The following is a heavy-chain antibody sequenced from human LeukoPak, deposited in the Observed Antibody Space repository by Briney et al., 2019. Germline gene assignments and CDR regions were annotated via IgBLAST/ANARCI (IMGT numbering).Heavy chain of an antibody. D-gene: IGHD6-19*01. CDR2: INPDGSEK. Sequence: GGSLRLSCAASGFTLRNYWMSWVRQAPGKGLEWVANINPDGSEKYYADSVKGRFAISRDNAENSLYLQMNSLRAEDTAVYYCARYGNGAWLAHYAFDSWGQGTMVTVSS. V-gene: IGHV3-7*01. CDR1: GFTLRNYW. J-gene: IGHJ3*02. CDR3: ARYGNGAWLAHYAFDS.